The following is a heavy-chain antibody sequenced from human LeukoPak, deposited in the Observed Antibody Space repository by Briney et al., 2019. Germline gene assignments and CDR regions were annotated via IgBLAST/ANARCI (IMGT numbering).Heavy chain of an antibody. Sequence: SETLSLTCTVSGGSISSSSYYWGWIRQPPGKGLEWIGSIYYSGSTYYNPSLKSRVTISVDTSKNQFSLKLSSVTAADTAVYYCARTAAGDFRSGIYYYYYMDVWGKGTTVTVSS. CDR2: IYYSGST. CDR3: ARTAAGDFRSGIYYYYYMDV. D-gene: IGHD3-3*01. V-gene: IGHV4-39*07. CDR1: GGSISSSSYY. J-gene: IGHJ6*03.